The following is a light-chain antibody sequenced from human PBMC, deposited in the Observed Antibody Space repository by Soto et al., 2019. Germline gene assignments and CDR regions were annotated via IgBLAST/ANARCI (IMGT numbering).Light chain of an antibody. J-gene: IGKJ1*01. Sequence: DIQMTQSPSTLSASVGDRVTITCRASQSISSWLAWYQQKPGKAPKLLIYKASSLESGVPSRFSGSGSGTEFTLTISRLQPDDFATYYCQQYNSYSWTFGQGTNVEIK. CDR2: KAS. V-gene: IGKV1-5*03. CDR3: QQYNSYSWT. CDR1: QSISSW.